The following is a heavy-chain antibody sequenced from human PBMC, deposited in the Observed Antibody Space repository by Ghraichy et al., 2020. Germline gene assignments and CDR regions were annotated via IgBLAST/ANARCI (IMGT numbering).Heavy chain of an antibody. Sequence: ASVKVSCKASGYTFTGYYMHWVRQAPGQGLEWMGRINPNSGGTNYAQKFQGRVTMTRGTSISTAYMELSRLRSDDTAVYYCARDTAMVRSRFDYWGQGTLVTVSS. CDR1: GYTFTGYY. V-gene: IGHV1-2*06. J-gene: IGHJ4*02. CDR3: ARDTAMVRSRFDY. CDR2: INPNSGGT. D-gene: IGHD5-18*01.